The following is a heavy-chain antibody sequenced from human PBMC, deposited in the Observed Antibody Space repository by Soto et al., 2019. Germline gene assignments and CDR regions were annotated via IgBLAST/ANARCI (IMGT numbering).Heavy chain of an antibody. CDR1: GFTFSSYA. D-gene: IGHD4-17*01. J-gene: IGHJ5*02. Sequence: GESLKISCAASGFTFSSYAMSWVRQAPGKGLEWVSAISGSGGSTYYADSVKGRFTISRDNSKNTLYLQMNSLRAEDTAVYYCAKEGRDSYGDYIPPIWFDPWGQGTLVTVSS. V-gene: IGHV3-23*01. CDR3: AKEGRDSYGDYIPPIWFDP. CDR2: ISGSGGST.